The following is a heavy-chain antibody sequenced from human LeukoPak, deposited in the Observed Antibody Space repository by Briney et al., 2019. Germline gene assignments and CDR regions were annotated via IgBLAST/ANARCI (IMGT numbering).Heavy chain of an antibody. CDR2: INPSGGST. Sequence: ASVKVSCKASGYTFTGYYMHWVRQAPGQGLEWMGIINPSGGSTSYAQKFQGRVTMTRDTSTSTVYMELSSLRSEDTAVYYCARGTSVVLRFLEWLSTSGAFDYWGQGTLVTVSS. D-gene: IGHD3-3*01. CDR3: ARGTSVVLRFLEWLSTSGAFDY. V-gene: IGHV1-46*01. J-gene: IGHJ4*02. CDR1: GYTFTGYY.